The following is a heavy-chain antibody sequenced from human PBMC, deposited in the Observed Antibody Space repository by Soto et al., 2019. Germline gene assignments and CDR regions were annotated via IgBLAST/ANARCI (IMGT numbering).Heavy chain of an antibody. J-gene: IGHJ6*02. Sequence: SVKVSCKASGGTFSSYAISWVRQAPGQGLEWMGGIIPIFGTANYAQKFQGRVTITADKSTSTAYMELSSLRSEDTAVYYCAREMRWFGELLQSNYGMDVWGQGTTVTVSS. CDR1: GGTFSSYA. D-gene: IGHD3-10*01. CDR2: IIPIFGTA. CDR3: AREMRWFGELLQSNYGMDV. V-gene: IGHV1-69*06.